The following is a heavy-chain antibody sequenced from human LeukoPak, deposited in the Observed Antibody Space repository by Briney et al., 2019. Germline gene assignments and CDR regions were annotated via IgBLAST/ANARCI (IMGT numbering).Heavy chain of an antibody. CDR3: ARVVTMVRGVIIAPFDY. D-gene: IGHD3-10*01. CDR1: GYTFTGYY. Sequence: ASVKVSCKASGYTFTGYYMHWVRQAPGQGLEWMGWINPNSGGTDYAQKFQGRVTMTRDTSISTAYMELRRLRADDTAVYYCARVVTMVRGVIIAPFDYWGQGTLVTVSS. CDR2: INPNSGGT. V-gene: IGHV1-2*02. J-gene: IGHJ4*02.